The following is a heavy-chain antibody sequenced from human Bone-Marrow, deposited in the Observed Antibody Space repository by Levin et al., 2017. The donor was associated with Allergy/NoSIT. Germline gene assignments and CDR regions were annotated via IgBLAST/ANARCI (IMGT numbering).Heavy chain of an antibody. CDR2: ISASSGGI. V-gene: IGHV3-23*01. Sequence: GGSLRLSCAASGFTFSKYAMTWVRQAPGKGPEWVAGISASSGGIYYADSVKGRFTISRDNAKNTLFLQMDSLRGEDTAMYHCAKSGPAMGCLVESDWGQGTRVTVSS. D-gene: IGHD3-16*01. J-gene: IGHJ4*01. CDR3: AKSGPAMGCLVESD. CDR1: GFTFSKYA.